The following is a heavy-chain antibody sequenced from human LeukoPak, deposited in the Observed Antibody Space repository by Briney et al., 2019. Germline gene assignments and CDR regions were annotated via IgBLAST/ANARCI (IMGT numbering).Heavy chain of an antibody. V-gene: IGHV4-39*01. CDR1: GGSFRNIYY. CDR3: ARQIAAATLYYLDY. J-gene: IGHJ4*02. D-gene: IGHD6-13*01. Sequence: SETLSLTCTVSGGSFRNIYYWGWIRPPPGKGLEWIGSIYYSGSTYYNPSLKSRVTISVDTSKNQFSLKLSSVTAADTAVYYCARQIAAATLYYLDYWGQGTLVTVSS. CDR2: IYYSGST.